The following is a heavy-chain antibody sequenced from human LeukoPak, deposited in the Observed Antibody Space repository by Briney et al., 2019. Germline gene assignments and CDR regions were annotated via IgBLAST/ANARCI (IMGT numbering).Heavy chain of an antibody. V-gene: IGHV1-69*05. Sequence: GASVKVSCKASGGTFSSYAISWVRQAPGQGLEWMGGIIPIFGTANYAQEFQGRVTITTDESTSTAYMELSSLRSEDTAVYYCARAGRDGYKNAWYFDLWGRGTLVTVSS. D-gene: IGHD5-24*01. CDR1: GGTFSSYA. J-gene: IGHJ2*01. CDR3: ARAGRDGYKNAWYFDL. CDR2: IIPIFGTA.